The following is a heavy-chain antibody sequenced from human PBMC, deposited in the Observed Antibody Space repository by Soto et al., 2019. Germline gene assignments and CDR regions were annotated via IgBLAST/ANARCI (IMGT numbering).Heavy chain of an antibody. J-gene: IGHJ4*02. CDR2: IIPIFGTA. Sequence: SVKVSCKASGGTFSSYAISWVRQAPGQGLEWMGGIIPIFGTANYAQKCQGRVTITADESTSTAYMELSSLRSEDTAVYYCAREFRYGDSFDYWGQGTLVTVS. V-gene: IGHV1-69*13. D-gene: IGHD4-17*01. CDR3: AREFRYGDSFDY. CDR1: GGTFSSYA.